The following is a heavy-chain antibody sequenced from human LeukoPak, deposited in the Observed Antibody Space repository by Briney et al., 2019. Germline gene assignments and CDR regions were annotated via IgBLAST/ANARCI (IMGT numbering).Heavy chain of an antibody. CDR3: ARDQGGIYYDGSGYDAFDI. CDR1: GFTFSSYS. J-gene: IGHJ3*02. CDR2: ISSSSSYI. V-gene: IGHV3-21*01. Sequence: GGSLRLSCAASGFTFSSYSMNWVRQAPGKGLQWVSSISSSSSYIYYADSVKGRFTISRDNAKNSLYLQMNSLRAEDTAVYYCARDQGGIYYDGSGYDAFDIWGQGTMVTVSS. D-gene: IGHD3-22*01.